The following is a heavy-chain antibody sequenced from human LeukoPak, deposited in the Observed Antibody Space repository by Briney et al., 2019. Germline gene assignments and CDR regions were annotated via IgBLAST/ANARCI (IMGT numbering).Heavy chain of an antibody. Sequence: ASVKVSCKASGYTFTGYYMHWVRQAPGQGLEWMGWINPNSGGTNYAQKFQGRVTMTRDTSISTAYMELSRLRSDDTAVYYCARDRTAVAGPDWFDPWGQGTLVTVSS. CDR1: GYTFTGYY. CDR2: INPNSGGT. J-gene: IGHJ5*02. D-gene: IGHD1-1*01. CDR3: ARDRTAVAGPDWFDP. V-gene: IGHV1-2*02.